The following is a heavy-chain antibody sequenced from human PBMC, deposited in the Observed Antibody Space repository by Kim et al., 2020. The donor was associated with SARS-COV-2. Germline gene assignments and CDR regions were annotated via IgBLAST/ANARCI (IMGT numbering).Heavy chain of an antibody. Sequence: ATGYDPSFQGQVTISADKSIGTAYLQWSSLKASDTAMYYCATQGSGWYDYWGQGTLVTVSS. CDR3: ATQGSGWYDY. CDR2: AT. J-gene: IGHJ4*02. V-gene: IGHV5-51*01. D-gene: IGHD6-19*01.